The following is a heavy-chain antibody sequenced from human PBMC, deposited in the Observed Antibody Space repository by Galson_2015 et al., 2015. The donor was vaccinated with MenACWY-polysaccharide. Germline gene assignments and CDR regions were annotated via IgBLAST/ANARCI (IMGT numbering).Heavy chain of an antibody. Sequence: FQDRITITRDTSASTVSMELSSLRSEDTAVYYCARTEAGDFRLDYWGQGTLVTVSS. D-gene: IGHD6-19*01. J-gene: IGHJ4*02. V-gene: IGHV1-3*01. CDR3: ARTEAGDFRLDY.